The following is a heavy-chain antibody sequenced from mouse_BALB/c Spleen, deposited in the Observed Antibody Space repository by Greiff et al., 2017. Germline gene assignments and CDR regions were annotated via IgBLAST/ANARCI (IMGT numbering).Heavy chain of an antibody. V-gene: IGHV1-37*01. CDR1: GYSFTGYF. CDR2: INPYNGDT. CDR3: GRRDRYDGGAMDY. Sequence: EVHLVESGPELVKPGASVKISCKASGYSFTGYFMNWVKQSHGKSLEWIGRINPYNGDTFYNQKFKGKATLTVDKSSSTAHMELLSLTSEDSAVYYCGRRDRYDGGAMDYWGQGTSVTVSS. D-gene: IGHD2-14*01. J-gene: IGHJ4*01.